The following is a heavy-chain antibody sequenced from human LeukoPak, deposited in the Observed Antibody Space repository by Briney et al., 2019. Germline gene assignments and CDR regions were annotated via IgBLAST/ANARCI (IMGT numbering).Heavy chain of an antibody. V-gene: IGHV1-18*01. CDR3: ARVGDYYDSSGHSYFDY. D-gene: IGHD3-22*01. J-gene: IGHJ4*02. Sequence: ASVKVSCKASGGTFSSYGISWVRQAPGQGLEWMGWISAYNGNTNYAQKLQGRVTMTTDTSTSTAYMELRSLRSDDTAVYYCARVGDYYDSSGHSYFDYWGQGTLVTVSS. CDR1: GGTFSSYG. CDR2: ISAYNGNT.